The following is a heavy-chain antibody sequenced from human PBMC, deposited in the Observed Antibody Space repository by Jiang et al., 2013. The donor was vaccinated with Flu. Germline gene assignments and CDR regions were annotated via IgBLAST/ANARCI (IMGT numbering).Heavy chain of an antibody. CDR1: GGTFSNYA. Sequence: SGAEVKKPGSSVKVSCKASGGTFSNYAISWVRQAPGQGLEWMGGIIPSFGTADYAQKFQGRVTITADKSTSTAYMELSSLRSEDTAVYYCASSEGYSYAPLDYWGQGTLVTVSS. CDR2: IIPSFGTA. CDR3: ASSEGYSYAPLDY. V-gene: IGHV1-69*06. D-gene: IGHD5-18*01. J-gene: IGHJ4*02.